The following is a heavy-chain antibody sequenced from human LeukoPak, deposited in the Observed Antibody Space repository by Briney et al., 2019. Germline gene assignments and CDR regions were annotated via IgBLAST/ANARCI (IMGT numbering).Heavy chain of an antibody. CDR3: AKAVTHYYYYYMDV. D-gene: IGHD4-11*01. CDR1: GFSFSSYA. V-gene: IGHV3-23*01. J-gene: IGHJ6*03. Sequence: GGSLRLSCAASGFSFSSYAMSWVRQGPGKGLEWVSAISGSGGSTYYADSVKGRFTISRDNSKNTLYLQMNSLRAEDTAVYYCAKAVTHYYYYYMDVWGKGTTVTVSS. CDR2: ISGSGGST.